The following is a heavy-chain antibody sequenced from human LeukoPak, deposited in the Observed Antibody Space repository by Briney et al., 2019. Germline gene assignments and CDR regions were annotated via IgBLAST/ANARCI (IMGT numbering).Heavy chain of an antibody. D-gene: IGHD6-13*01. CDR1: GGSISSGGYY. CDR3: ARTAGLDAFDI. CDR2: IYYSGST. Sequence: SETLSLTCTVSGGSISSGGYYWSWIRQPPGKGLEWIGYIYYSGSTNYNPSLKSRVTISVDTSKNQFSLKLSSVTATDTAVYYCARTAGLDAFDIWGQGTMATVSS. J-gene: IGHJ3*02. V-gene: IGHV4-61*08.